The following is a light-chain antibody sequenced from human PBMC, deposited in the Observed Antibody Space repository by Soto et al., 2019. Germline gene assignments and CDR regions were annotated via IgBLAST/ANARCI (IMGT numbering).Light chain of an antibody. CDR3: SSYTSSTAYV. V-gene: IGLV2-14*01. CDR2: EVT. CDR1: SSDVGGYNY. J-gene: IGLJ1*01. Sequence: QCSLTQPASVSGSPGQSITIACTGTSSDVGGYNYVSWYQLHPGKAPKLILYEVTNRPSGVSDRFSGSKSGNTASLTISGLQDEDEADYYCSSYTSSTAYVFGTGTKAPS.